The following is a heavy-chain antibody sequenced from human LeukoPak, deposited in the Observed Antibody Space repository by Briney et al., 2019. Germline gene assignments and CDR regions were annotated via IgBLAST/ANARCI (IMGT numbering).Heavy chain of an antibody. D-gene: IGHD3-22*01. J-gene: IGHJ4*02. CDR3: ARARHPGGTYDSSGYWAY. Sequence: GGSLRLSCAASGFTFSSYEMNWVRQAPGKGLEWVSYISSSGSTIYYADSVKGRCTISRDNAKNSLYLQMNSLRGEDTAVYDCARARHPGGTYDSSGYWAYWGQGTLVTVSS. CDR2: ISSSGSTI. V-gene: IGHV3-48*03. CDR1: GFTFSSYE.